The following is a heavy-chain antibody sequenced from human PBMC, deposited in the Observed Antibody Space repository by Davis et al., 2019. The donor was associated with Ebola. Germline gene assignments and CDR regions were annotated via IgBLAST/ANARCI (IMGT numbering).Heavy chain of an antibody. D-gene: IGHD4-23*01. J-gene: IGHJ6*02. CDR2: ISSSSSYI. Sequence: GGSLRLSCAASGFTFSSYGMNWVRQAPGKGLEWVSSISSSSSYIYYADSVKGRFTISRDNAKNSLYLQMNSLRAEDTAVYYCARAEERGRWAGYYYYGMDVWGQGTTVTVSS. V-gene: IGHV3-21*01. CDR3: ARAEERGRWAGYYYYGMDV. CDR1: GFTFSSYG.